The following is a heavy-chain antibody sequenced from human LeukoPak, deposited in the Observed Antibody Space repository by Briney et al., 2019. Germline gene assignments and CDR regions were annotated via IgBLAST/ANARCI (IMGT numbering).Heavy chain of an antibody. D-gene: IGHD1-26*01. J-gene: IGHJ6*03. CDR3: TVIVGATTVPYYYYYMDV. CDR2: IRSKANSYAT. V-gene: IGHV3-73*01. Sequence: GESLRLSCAASGFTFSGSAMHWVRQASGKGLEWVGRIRSKANSYATAYAASVKGRFTISRDDSKNTAYLQMNSLKTEDTAVYYCTVIVGATTVPYYYYYMDVWGKGTTVTVSS. CDR1: GFTFSGSA.